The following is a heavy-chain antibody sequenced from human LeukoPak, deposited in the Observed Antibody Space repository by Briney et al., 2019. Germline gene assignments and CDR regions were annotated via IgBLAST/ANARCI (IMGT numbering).Heavy chain of an antibody. J-gene: IGHJ3*02. Sequence: SETLSLTCAVSGYSISSGYYWGWIRQPPGKGLEWIGSIYHSGSTYYNPSLKSRVTLSVDTSKNQFSLKLSPVTAADTAVYYCASLKYCSGGSCYSGAFDIWGQGTMVTVSS. CDR1: GYSISSGYY. D-gene: IGHD2-15*01. V-gene: IGHV4-38-2*01. CDR2: IYHSGST. CDR3: ASLKYCSGGSCYSGAFDI.